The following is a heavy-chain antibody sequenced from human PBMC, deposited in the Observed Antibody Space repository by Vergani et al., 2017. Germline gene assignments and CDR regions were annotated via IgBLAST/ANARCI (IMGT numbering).Heavy chain of an antibody. J-gene: IGHJ3*02. CDR1: GGSFSGYY. D-gene: IGHD3-10*01. CDR2: IYHSGST. CDR3: ARDRYYYGSGSYYNSDAFDI. V-gene: IGHV4-38-2*02. Sequence: QVQLQESGPGLVKPSETLSLTCAVYGGSFSGYYWSWIRQPPGKGLEWIGSIYHSGSTYYNPSLKSRVTISVDTSKNQFSLKLSSVTAADTAVYYCARDRYYYGSGSYYNSDAFDIWGQGTMVTVSS.